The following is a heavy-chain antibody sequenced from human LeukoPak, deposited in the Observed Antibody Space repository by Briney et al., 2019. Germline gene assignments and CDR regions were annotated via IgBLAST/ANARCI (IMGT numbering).Heavy chain of an antibody. Sequence: GGSLRLSCAASGFTFTNYAMNWVRQAPGKGLEWVSSISSSGSYIYYADSVKGRFTISRDIAKNSLYLQMNSLRAEDMAVYYCARGRGLGELAVASFDSWGQGTLVTVSS. CDR2: ISSSGSYI. J-gene: IGHJ4*02. D-gene: IGHD6-19*01. CDR3: ARGRGLGELAVASFDS. CDR1: GFTFTNYA. V-gene: IGHV3-21*01.